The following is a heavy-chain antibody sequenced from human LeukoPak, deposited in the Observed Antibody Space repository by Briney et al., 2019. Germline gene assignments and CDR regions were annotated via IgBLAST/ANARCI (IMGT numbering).Heavy chain of an antibody. CDR1: GFTFSTYC. J-gene: IGHJ4*02. Sequence: SGGSLRLSCAASGFTFSTYCMTWVRQAPGKGLEWVANIKEDGSETSYVDSVRGRFTISRDNAKNSLFLQMSSLRDEDTAIYYCARGPGATITTRLGYWGQGTLVTVSS. V-gene: IGHV3-7*01. CDR2: IKEDGSET. CDR3: ARGPGATITTRLGY. D-gene: IGHD5-24*01.